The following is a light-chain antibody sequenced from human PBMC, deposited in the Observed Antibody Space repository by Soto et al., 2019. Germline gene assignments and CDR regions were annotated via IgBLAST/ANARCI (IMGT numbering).Light chain of an antibody. J-gene: IGKJ2*01. Sequence: DIQMTQSPSSLSASIGDRVTITCQASQDISDFLNWYQQKPGQAPSLLIYNAYNLATGVPSRFSGSGSGTNFTFTINTLQPEDVATYFCQQYDTFYTFGQGTKLDLK. CDR3: QQYDTFYT. V-gene: IGKV1-33*01. CDR2: NAY. CDR1: QDISDF.